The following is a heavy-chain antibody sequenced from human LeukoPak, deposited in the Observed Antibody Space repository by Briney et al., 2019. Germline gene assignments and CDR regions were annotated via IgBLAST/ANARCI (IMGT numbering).Heavy chain of an antibody. D-gene: IGHD3-22*01. CDR2: ISAYNGNT. V-gene: IGHV1-18*01. Sequence: ASAKVSCKASGYTFTSYGISWVRQAPGQGLEWMGWISAYNGNTNYAQKLQGRVTVTTDTSTSTAYMELRSLRSDDTAVYYCARGSSYYYDSSGFDPWGQGTLVTVSS. CDR1: GYTFTSYG. J-gene: IGHJ5*02. CDR3: ARGSSYYYDSSGFDP.